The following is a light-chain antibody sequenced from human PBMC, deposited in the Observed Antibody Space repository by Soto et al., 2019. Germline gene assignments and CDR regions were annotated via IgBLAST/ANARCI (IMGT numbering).Light chain of an antibody. CDR3: QQYDEIFLS. J-gene: IGKJ4*01. Sequence: EIVLTQSPGTLSLSPGERATLSCRASQRISNSQLVWYQQKPGQAPRVLIYGASNRATGIPDRFSGSGSGTDFTLTISRLESEDVAVYYCQQYDEIFLSFGGGTEVEIK. CDR2: GAS. CDR1: QRISNSQ. V-gene: IGKV3-20*01.